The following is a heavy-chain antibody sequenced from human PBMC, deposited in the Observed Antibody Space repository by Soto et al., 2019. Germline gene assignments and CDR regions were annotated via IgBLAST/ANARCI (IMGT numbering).Heavy chain of an antibody. CDR2: MNPNSGNT. Sequence: QVQLVQSGAEVKKPGASVKVSCKASGYTFTSYDINWVRQATGQGLEWMGWMNPNSGNTGYAQKFQGRVTMTRNTSISTAYMELSSLRSEDTAVYYCARAIVVVPAAKAGWFDPWGQGPWSPSPQ. J-gene: IGHJ5*02. CDR1: GYTFTSYD. V-gene: IGHV1-8*01. D-gene: IGHD2-2*01. CDR3: ARAIVVVPAAKAGWFDP.